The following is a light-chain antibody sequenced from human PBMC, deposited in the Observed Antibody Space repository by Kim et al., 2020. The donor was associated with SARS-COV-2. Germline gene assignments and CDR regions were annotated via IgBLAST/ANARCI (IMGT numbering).Light chain of an antibody. V-gene: IGKV1D-16*01. CDR3: QKNKSYPRT. J-gene: IGKJ1*01. CDR2: AAS. Sequence: DIQMTQSPSSLSASVGDRVTITCRASQGISSWLDWYQLKPEKAPKSLIYAASNLQTGVPSRFSGSGSGTDFTLTISSLQPEDFATYYFQKNKSYPRTCGQGTKVDIK. CDR1: QGISSW.